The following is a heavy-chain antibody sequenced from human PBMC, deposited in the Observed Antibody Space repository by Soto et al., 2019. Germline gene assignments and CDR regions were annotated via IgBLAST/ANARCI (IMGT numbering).Heavy chain of an antibody. CDR3: AKENGYSSSWFEFDY. CDR1: GFTFSSYA. J-gene: IGHJ4*02. V-gene: IGHV3-23*01. D-gene: IGHD6-13*01. Sequence: EVRLLESGGGLVQPGGSLRLSCAASGFTFSSYAMSWVRQAPGKGLEWVSAISGSGGSTYYADSVKGRFTISRDNCKNTLYLQMNSLRAEDTAVYYCAKENGYSSSWFEFDYWGQGTLVTVSS. CDR2: ISGSGGST.